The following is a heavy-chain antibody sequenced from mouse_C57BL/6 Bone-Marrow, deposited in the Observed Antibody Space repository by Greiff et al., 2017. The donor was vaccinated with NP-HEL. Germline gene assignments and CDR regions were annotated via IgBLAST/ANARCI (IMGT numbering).Heavy chain of an antibody. D-gene: IGHD1-2*01. CDR1: GFSLTSYG. Sequence: VKLMESGPGLVQPSQSLSITCTVSGFSLTSYGVHWVRQSPGKGLEWLGVIWSGGSTDYNAAFISRLSISKDNSKSQVFFKMNSLQADDTAIYYCARNSLGYVSYYAMDYWGQGTSVTVSS. J-gene: IGHJ4*01. CDR3: ARNSLGYVSYYAMDY. V-gene: IGHV2-2*01. CDR2: IWSGGST.